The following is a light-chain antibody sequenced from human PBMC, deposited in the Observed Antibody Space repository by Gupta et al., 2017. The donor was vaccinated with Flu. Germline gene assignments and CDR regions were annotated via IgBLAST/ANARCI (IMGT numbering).Light chain of an antibody. J-gene: IGLJ3*02. V-gene: IGLV3-21*02. CDR1: NIGRET. CDR2: DDR. Sequence: SYVLTQPPSVSVPPGQSARIPCGGNNIGRETVHWYQQKPGQAPVLVVCDDRDRPSGIPDRFSGSNSGDTATLTISRVEAGDEADYYCQMWDTSSDHWVFGGGTMLTVL. CDR3: QMWDTSSDHWV.